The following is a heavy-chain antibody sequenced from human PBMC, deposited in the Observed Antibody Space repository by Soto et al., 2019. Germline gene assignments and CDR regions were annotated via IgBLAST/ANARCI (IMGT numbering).Heavy chain of an antibody. CDR3: ARDGRGSSNWFDP. D-gene: IGHD3-16*01. CDR1: GGSMSSGGYY. CDR2: IYYSGST. Sequence: QVQLQESGPGLVKPSQTLSLTCTVSGGSMSSGGYYWSWIGQHPGKGLEWIGYIYYSGSTYYNPSLKSRVTISVDTSKNQFSLKLSSVTAADTAVYYCARDGRGSSNWFDPWGQGTLVTVSS. V-gene: IGHV4-31*03. J-gene: IGHJ5*02.